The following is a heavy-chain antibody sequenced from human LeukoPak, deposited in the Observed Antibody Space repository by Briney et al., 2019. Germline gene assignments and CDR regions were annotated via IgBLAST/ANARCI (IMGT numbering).Heavy chain of an antibody. CDR2: ISAYNGNT. CDR3: ARVFTMVRGVIITSPLGY. J-gene: IGHJ4*02. CDR1: GYTFTSYG. V-gene: IGHV1-18*01. D-gene: IGHD3-10*01. Sequence: ASVKVSCKASGYTFTSYGISWVRQAPGQGLEWMGWISAYNGNTNYAQKLQGRVTMTTDTSTSTAYMELWSLRSDDTAVYYCARVFTMVRGVIITSPLGYWGQGTLVTVSS.